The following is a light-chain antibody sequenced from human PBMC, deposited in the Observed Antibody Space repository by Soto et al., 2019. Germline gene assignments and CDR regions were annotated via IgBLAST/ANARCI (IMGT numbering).Light chain of an antibody. J-gene: IGKJ2*01. CDR2: DAS. V-gene: IGKV3-11*01. CDR3: QQRSNWPRT. Sequence: EIVLTQSPATLSLSPGERATLSCRASQSVSSYLAWYQQKPGQAPGLLIYDASNRATGIPARFSGSGSGTDFTLTVSRLEPEDFAVYYCQQRSNWPRTFGQGTKLEFK. CDR1: QSVSSY.